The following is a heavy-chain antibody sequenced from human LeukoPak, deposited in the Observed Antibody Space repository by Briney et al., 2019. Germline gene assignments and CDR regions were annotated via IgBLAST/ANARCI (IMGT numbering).Heavy chain of an antibody. CDR3: ARLLRITMVRGHYGMDV. V-gene: IGHV5-51*01. J-gene: IGHJ6*04. CDR1: GYSFTSYW. Sequence: GESLKISCKGSGYSFTSYWIGWVRQMPGKGLGWMGIIYPGDSDTRYSPSFQGQVTISADKSISTAYLQWSSLKASDTAMYYCARLLRITMVRGHYGMDVWGKGTTVTVSS. CDR2: IYPGDSDT. D-gene: IGHD3-10*01.